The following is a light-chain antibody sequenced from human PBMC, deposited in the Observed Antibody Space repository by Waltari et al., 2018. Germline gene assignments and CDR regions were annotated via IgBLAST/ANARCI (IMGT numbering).Light chain of an antibody. V-gene: IGLV2-14*01. CDR2: DVS. CDR1: SSYVGGYNY. J-gene: IGLJ1*01. CDR3: SSYTSSSTF. Sequence: QSALPQPASVSGSPGQSLTISCPGTSSYVGGYNYVSWYQQHPGKAPKLMIYDVSKRPSGVSNRFSGSKSGNTASLTISGLQAEDEADYYCSSYTSSSTFFGTGTKVTVL.